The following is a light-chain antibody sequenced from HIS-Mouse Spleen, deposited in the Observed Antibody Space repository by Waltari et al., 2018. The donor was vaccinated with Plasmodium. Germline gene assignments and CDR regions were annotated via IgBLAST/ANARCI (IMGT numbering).Light chain of an antibody. J-gene: IGLJ3*02. CDR3: CSYAGSSTNWV. Sequence: QSALTQPASVSGSPGQSITISCTGTSSDVGSYNLVSWYQQHPGKAPKLMIYEGSKRPSGVSNRFSGSKSGNTASLTISGLQAEDEADYYCCSYAGSSTNWVFGGG. CDR1: SSDVGSYNL. V-gene: IGLV2-23*01. CDR2: EGS.